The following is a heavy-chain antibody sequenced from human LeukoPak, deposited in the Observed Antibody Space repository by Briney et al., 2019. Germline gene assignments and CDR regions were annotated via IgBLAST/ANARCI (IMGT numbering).Heavy chain of an antibody. Sequence: GGSLRLCCAASGFTFSSYSMNWVRQAPGKGLEWVSYISSSSNTIYYADSVKGRFTISRDNAKNSLFLQMNSLRDEDTSVYYCARAVTVVTRGGLVFDYWGQGTLVTVSS. CDR3: ARAVTVVTRGGLVFDY. CDR2: ISSSSNTI. CDR1: GFTFSSYS. J-gene: IGHJ4*02. D-gene: IGHD2-21*02. V-gene: IGHV3-48*02.